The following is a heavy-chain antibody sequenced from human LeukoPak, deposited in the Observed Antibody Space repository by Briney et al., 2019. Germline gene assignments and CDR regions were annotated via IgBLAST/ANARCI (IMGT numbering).Heavy chain of an antibody. V-gene: IGHV3-9*01. Sequence: GGSLRLSCAASGFTFDDYAMHWVRQAPGKGLEWVSGISWNSGSIGYADSVRGRFTISIDNAKNSLYLQINSLRAEDTALYYCAKGANYGSPNRYYFDYWGQGTLVTVSS. D-gene: IGHD3-10*01. CDR3: AKGANYGSPNRYYFDY. CDR1: GFTFDDYA. J-gene: IGHJ4*02. CDR2: ISWNSGSI.